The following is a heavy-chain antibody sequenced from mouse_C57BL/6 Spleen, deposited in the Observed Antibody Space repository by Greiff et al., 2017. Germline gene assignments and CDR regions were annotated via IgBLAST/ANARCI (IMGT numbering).Heavy chain of an antibody. CDR3: ARGYYFDY. CDR2: ISSGSSTI. J-gene: IGHJ2*01. Sequence: EVQLQQSGGGLVKPGGSLTLSCAASGFTFSDYGMHWVRQAPEKGLEWVAYISSGSSTIYYADTVKGRFTISRDNAKNTLFLQMTSLRSEDTAMYYCARGYYFDYWGQGTTLTVSS. V-gene: IGHV5-17*01. CDR1: GFTFSDYG.